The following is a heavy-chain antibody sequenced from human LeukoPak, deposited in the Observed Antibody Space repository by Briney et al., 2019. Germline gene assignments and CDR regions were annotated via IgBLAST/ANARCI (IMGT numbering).Heavy chain of an antibody. CDR2: IYTSGST. CDR3: ASAGILWFGESAY. J-gene: IGHJ4*02. D-gene: IGHD3-10*01. V-gene: IGHV4-4*07. CDR1: GGSISSYY. Sequence: SETLSLTGTVSGGSISSYYWSWIRQRAGKGLEWIGRIYTSGSTNYNPSLKSRVTISVDTSKNQFSLKLSSVTAADTAVYCCASAGILWFGESAYWGQGTLVTVSS.